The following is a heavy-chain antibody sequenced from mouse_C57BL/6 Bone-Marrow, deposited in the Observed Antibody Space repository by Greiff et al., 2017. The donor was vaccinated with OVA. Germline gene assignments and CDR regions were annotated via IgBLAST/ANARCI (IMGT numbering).Heavy chain of an antibody. CDR3: ARGGWLL. Sequence: QVQLQQSGPELVKPGASVKISCKASGYAFSSSWMNWVKQRPGKGLEWIGRIYPGDGDTNYNGKFKGKATLTADKSSSTAYMQLSGLTSEDSAVYFCARGGWLLWGQGTLVTVSA. J-gene: IGHJ3*01. CDR1: GYAFSSSW. CDR2: IYPGDGDT. D-gene: IGHD2-3*01. V-gene: IGHV1-82*01.